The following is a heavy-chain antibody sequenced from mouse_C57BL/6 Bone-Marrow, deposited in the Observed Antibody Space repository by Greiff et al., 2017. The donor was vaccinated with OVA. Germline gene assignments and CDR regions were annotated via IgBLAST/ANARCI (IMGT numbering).Heavy chain of an antibody. CDR3: ARPRYYYGSSYDY. D-gene: IGHD1-1*01. CDR2: ISSGGSYT. CDR1: GFTFSSYG. Sequence: EVQLVESGGDLVKPGGSLKLSCAASGFTFSSYGMSWVRQTPDKRLEWVATISSGGSYTYYPASVKGRFTISRDNAKNTLYLQMSSLKSEDTAMYYCARPRYYYGSSYDYWGQGTTLTVSS. J-gene: IGHJ2*01. V-gene: IGHV5-6*01.